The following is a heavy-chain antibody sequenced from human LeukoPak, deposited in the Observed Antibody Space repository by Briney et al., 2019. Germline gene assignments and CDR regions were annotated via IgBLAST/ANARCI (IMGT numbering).Heavy chain of an antibody. J-gene: IGHJ4*02. CDR1: GYTFTGHY. D-gene: IGHD6-13*01. V-gene: IGHV1-2*02. CDR3: ARGLFRAAAGLNPNFDY. CDR2: INPNSGGT. Sequence: GASVKVSCKASGYTFTGHYMHWVRQAPGQGLEWMGWINPNSGGTNYAQKFQGRVTMTRDTSISTAYMELSRLRSDDTAVYYCARGLFRAAAGLNPNFDYWGQGTLVTVSS.